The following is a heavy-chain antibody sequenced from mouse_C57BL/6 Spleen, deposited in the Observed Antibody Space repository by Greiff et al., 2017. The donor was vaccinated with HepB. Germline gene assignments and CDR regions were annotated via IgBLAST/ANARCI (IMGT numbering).Heavy chain of an antibody. D-gene: IGHD2-4*01. CDR1: GFTFSDYG. CDR3: ARDPYDYDGFAY. J-gene: IGHJ3*01. V-gene: IGHV5-17*01. CDR2: ISSGSSTI. Sequence: EVQRVESGGGLVKPGGSLKLSCAASGFTFSDYGMHWVRQAPEKGLEWVAYISSGSSTIYYADTVKGRFTISRDNAKNNLFLQMTSLRSADTAMYYWARDPYDYDGFAYWGQGTLVTVSA.